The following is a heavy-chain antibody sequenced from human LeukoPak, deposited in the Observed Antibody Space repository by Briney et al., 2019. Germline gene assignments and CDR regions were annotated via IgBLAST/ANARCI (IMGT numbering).Heavy chain of an antibody. D-gene: IGHD6-13*01. V-gene: IGHV4-59*01. J-gene: IGHJ4*02. CDR1: GGSISSYY. Sequence: SETLSLTCTVSGGSISSYYWSWIRQPPGKGLEWVGYIYYSGSTNYNPSLKSRVTISVDTSKNQFSLKLSSVTAADTAVYYCARDSIAAAGTFDFWGQGTLVTVSS. CDR2: IYYSGST. CDR3: ARDSIAAAGTFDF.